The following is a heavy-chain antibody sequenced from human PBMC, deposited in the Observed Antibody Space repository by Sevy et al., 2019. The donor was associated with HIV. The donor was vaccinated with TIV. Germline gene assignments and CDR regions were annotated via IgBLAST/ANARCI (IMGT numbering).Heavy chain of an antibody. Sequence: ASVKVSCKASGYTFTGYYMHWVRQAPGQGLEWMGRSNPNSGGTNYAQKFQGRVTMTRDTSISTAYMELSRLRSDDTAVYYCARAKAFSSSYRYDYWGQGTLVTVSS. V-gene: IGHV1-2*06. CDR3: ARAKAFSSSYRYDY. D-gene: IGHD6-13*01. J-gene: IGHJ4*02. CDR2: SNPNSGGT. CDR1: GYTFTGYY.